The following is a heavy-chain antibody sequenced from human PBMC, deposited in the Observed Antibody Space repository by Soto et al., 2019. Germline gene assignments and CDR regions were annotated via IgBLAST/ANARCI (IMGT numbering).Heavy chain of an antibody. Sequence: QVQIQESGPGLVKPSGTLSLTCAVSGGSISSDNWWSWVRQPPGKGLEWIGEIYHSGRTNYNPSLKSRGIISADKSKHQVSLPPSSVTAAATAVYYCARDQDRGWGPDSWGLGTLVTVSS. CDR3: ARDQDRGWGPDS. D-gene: IGHD6-19*01. J-gene: IGHJ4*02. V-gene: IGHV4-4*02. CDR2: IYHSGRT. CDR1: GGSISSDNW.